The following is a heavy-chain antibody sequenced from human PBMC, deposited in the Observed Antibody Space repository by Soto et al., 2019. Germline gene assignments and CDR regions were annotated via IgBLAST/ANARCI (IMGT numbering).Heavy chain of an antibody. V-gene: IGHV3-21*06. D-gene: IGHD1-26*01. CDR3: TRDQGGSYDSWFDP. CDR2: ISSGSAYI. CDR1: TFNSYS. Sequence: EVQLVESGGGLVKPGGSLRLSCSFTFNSYSLNWVRQAPGKGLEWVSSISSGSAYIKYADSVKGRFTISRDNANNFLYLQMSSLRVDDTALYYCTRDQGGSYDSWFDPWGQGPLFTVSS. J-gene: IGHJ5*02.